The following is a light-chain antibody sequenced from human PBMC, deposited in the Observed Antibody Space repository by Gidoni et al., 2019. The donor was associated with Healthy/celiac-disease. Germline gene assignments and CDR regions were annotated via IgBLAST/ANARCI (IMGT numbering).Light chain of an antibody. CDR2: WAS. CDR1: QSVLYSSNNKNY. Sequence: DLVMTQSPVSLAVSLVERATINCKSSQSVLYSSNNKNYLAWYQQKPGQPPKLPIYWASTRESGVHDRFSGSGSGTDFTLTISSLQAEDVAVYYCQQYYSTPLTFGQGTKVEIK. CDR3: QQYYSTPLT. V-gene: IGKV4-1*01. J-gene: IGKJ1*01.